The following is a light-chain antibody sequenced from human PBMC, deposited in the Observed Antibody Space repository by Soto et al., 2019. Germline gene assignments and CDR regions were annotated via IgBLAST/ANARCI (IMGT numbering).Light chain of an antibody. CDR2: EVS. Sequence: QSALTQPPSASGSPGQSVTIPCTGTSSDVGGYNSVSWYQQHPGKVPKLMIYEVSKRPSGVPDRFSGSKSVNTASLTVSGLQAEAEADYYCSSYAGSNNLVFGGGSKLTVL. V-gene: IGLV2-8*01. CDR1: SSDVGGYNS. J-gene: IGLJ2*01. CDR3: SSYAGSNNLV.